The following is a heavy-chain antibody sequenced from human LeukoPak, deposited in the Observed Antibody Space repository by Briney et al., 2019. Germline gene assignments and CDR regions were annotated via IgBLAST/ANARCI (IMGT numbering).Heavy chain of an antibody. CDR1: GGSISSYY. CDR2: IYYSGST. Sequence: SETLSLTCTVSGGSISSYYWSWIRQPPGKGLEWTGYIYYSGSTNYNPSLKSRVTISVDTSKNQFSLKLSSVTAADTAVYYCARATAGYDILTGYYPNWFDPWGQGTLVTVSS. V-gene: IGHV4-59*01. D-gene: IGHD3-9*01. CDR3: ARATAGYDILTGYYPNWFDP. J-gene: IGHJ5*02.